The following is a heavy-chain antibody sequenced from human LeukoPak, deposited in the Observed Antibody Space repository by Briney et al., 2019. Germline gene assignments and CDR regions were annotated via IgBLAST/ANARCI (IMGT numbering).Heavy chain of an antibody. D-gene: IGHD4/OR15-4a*01. CDR2: ISSSGNTI. Sequence: GGSLRLSCAASGSTFSDFYMHWIRQAPGKGLEWLAYISSSGNTIYYADSVKGRLTISRDNAKNSLFLQMNSLRAEDTAVYYCARHDYGGFGVWGKGTSVAVFS. V-gene: IGHV3-11*04. CDR3: ARHDYGGFGV. CDR1: GSTFSDFY. J-gene: IGHJ6*04.